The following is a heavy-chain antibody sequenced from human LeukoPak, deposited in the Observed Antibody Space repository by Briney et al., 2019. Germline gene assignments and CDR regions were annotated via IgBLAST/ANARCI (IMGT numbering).Heavy chain of an antibody. CDR2: IYHSGST. Sequence: PSETLSLTCTVSGYSISSGYYWGWIRQPPGKGLEWIGSIYHSGSTYYNPSLKSRVTISVDTSKNQFSLKLSSVTAADTAVYYCASPWLGAAAVTPGDYMDVWGKGTTVTVSS. J-gene: IGHJ6*03. CDR1: GYSISSGYY. CDR3: ASPWLGAAAVTPGDYMDV. D-gene: IGHD6-13*01. V-gene: IGHV4-38-2*02.